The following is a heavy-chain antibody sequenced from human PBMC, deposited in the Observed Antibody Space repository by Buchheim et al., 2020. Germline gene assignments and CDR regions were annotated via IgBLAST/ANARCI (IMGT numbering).Heavy chain of an antibody. CDR3: AKALYGGMDY. CDR2: IIGDGGTT. CDR1: GFTFSTYA. Sequence: EVQVLESGGGLVQPGGSLRLSCSASGFTFSTYAMSWVRQAPGKGLECVAAIIGDGGTTYHADSVKGRFTISSDNSKNTVYLQMNSLRLEDTAVYYCAKALYGGMDYWGRGTL. D-gene: IGHD4-23*01. V-gene: IGHV3-23*01. J-gene: IGHJ4*02.